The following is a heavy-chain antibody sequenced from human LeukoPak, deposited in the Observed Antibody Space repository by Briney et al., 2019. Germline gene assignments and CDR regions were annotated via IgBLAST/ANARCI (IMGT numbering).Heavy chain of an antibody. CDR2: ISSSSSYI. CDR3: ARDHYYGAGIGDY. J-gene: IGHJ4*02. D-gene: IGHD3-10*01. Sequence: GGSLRLSCAASGFTFSSYSMNWVRQAPGKGLEWVSSISSSSSYIYYADSVKGRFTISRDNAKNSLYLQMNSLRAEDTAVYYCARDHYYGAGIGDYWGQGTLVTVSS. V-gene: IGHV3-21*01. CDR1: GFTFSSYS.